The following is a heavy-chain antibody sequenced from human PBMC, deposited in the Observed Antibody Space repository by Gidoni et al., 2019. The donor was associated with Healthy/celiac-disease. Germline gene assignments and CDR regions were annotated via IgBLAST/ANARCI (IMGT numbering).Heavy chain of an antibody. D-gene: IGHD6-6*01. Sequence: QVQLQESGPGLVKPSQTLSLTCTVSGGSISSGGYYWSWIRQHPGKGLEWIGYIYYSGSTYYNPSLKSRVTISVDTSKNQFSLKLSSVTAADTAVYYCARVDGGRSIAARRGMDVWGQGTTVTVSS. CDR1: GGSISSGGYY. CDR2: IYYSGST. CDR3: ARVDGGRSIAARRGMDV. J-gene: IGHJ6*02. V-gene: IGHV4-31*03.